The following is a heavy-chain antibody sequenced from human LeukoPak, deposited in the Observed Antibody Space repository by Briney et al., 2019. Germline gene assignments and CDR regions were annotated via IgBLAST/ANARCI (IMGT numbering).Heavy chain of an antibody. CDR3: TRPAEDRSSWPTYYYYYMDV. V-gene: IGHV3-49*03. J-gene: IGHJ6*03. Sequence: GGSLRLSCTASGFTFGDYAMSWFRQAPGKGLEGVGFIRSKAYGRTTEYAASVKGRFTISRDDSKSIAYLQMNSLKTEDTAVYYCTRPAEDRSSWPTYYYYYMDVWGKGTTVTVSS. CDR2: IRSKAYGRTT. CDR1: GFTFGDYA. D-gene: IGHD6-13*01.